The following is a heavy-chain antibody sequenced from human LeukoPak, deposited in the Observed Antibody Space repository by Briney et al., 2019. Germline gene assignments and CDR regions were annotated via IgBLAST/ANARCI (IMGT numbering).Heavy chain of an antibody. CDR3: ARDYGAY. CDR2: IYSCGST. D-gene: IGHD4-17*01. V-gene: IGHV3-66*01. CDR1: GFTVSSNY. Sequence: PGGSLRLSCAPSGFTVSSNYMSGVRQAPGKGLEWVSLIYSCGSTYYADSVKGRFTISRDNSKITLYLQTKSLRAEDAAVYYCARDYGAYWGQGTLVTVSS. J-gene: IGHJ4*02.